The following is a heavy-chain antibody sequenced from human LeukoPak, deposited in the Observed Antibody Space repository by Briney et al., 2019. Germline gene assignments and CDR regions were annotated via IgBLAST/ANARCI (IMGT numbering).Heavy chain of an antibody. Sequence: PSETLSLTCTVSGGSISSSSYYWAWIRQPPGKGLEWIGSVYYNGNTYYNPSLKSRVTISVDTSRHQFSLKLSSVTAADTAVYYCARGITIFDAFDIWGQGTMVTVSS. CDR3: ARGITIFDAFDI. J-gene: IGHJ3*02. D-gene: IGHD3-3*01. CDR1: GGSISSSSYY. V-gene: IGHV4-39*01. CDR2: VYYNGNT.